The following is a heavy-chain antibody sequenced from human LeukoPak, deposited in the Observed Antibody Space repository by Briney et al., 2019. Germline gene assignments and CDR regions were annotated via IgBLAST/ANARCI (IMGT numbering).Heavy chain of an antibody. CDR2: IYYSGST. Sequence: PSETLSLTCTVSGGSISRSRDYWGWIRQPPGKGLEWIGSIYYSGSTYSNPSLKSRVTISGDTSKNRFSLKLSSVTAADTAVYYCARGRTTLRLFDYWGQGTLVTVSS. J-gene: IGHJ4*02. D-gene: IGHD4-17*01. CDR1: GGSISRSRDY. CDR3: ARGRTTLRLFDY. V-gene: IGHV4-39*07.